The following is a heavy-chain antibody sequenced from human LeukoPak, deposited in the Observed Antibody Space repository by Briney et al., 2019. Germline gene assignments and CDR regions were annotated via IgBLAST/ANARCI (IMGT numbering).Heavy chain of an antibody. J-gene: IGHJ4*02. V-gene: IGHV3-30*04. D-gene: IGHD3-22*01. Sequence: GGSLRLSCAASGFTFSSYAMHWVRQAPGKGLEWVAVISYDGSNKYYAGSVKGRFTISRDNSKNTLYLQMNSLRAEDTAVYYCARDYYDSSGLDYWGQGTLVTVSS. CDR2: ISYDGSNK. CDR3: ARDYYDSSGLDY. CDR1: GFTFSSYA.